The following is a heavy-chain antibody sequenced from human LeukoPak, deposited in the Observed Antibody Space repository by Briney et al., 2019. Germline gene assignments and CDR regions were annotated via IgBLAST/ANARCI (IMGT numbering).Heavy chain of an antibody. Sequence: PSETLSLTCAVSGGSISSGGYSWSWIRQPPGKGLEWIGYIYYSGSTYYNPSLKSRVTISVDTSKNQFSLKLSSVTAADTAVYYCARGRVVVVAATWSWFDPWGQGTLVTVSS. J-gene: IGHJ5*02. CDR2: IYYSGST. CDR1: GGSISSGGYS. V-gene: IGHV4-30-4*07. D-gene: IGHD2-15*01. CDR3: ARGRVVVVAATWSWFDP.